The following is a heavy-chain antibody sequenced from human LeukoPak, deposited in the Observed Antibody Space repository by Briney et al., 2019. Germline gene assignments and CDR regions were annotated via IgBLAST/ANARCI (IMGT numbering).Heavy chain of an antibody. J-gene: IGHJ4*02. CDR1: GCTFSSYW. CDR3: ARGQTTMTN. Sequence: GGSLRLSCADSGCTFSSYWMSWVRQAPGKGLEWVANIKQDGSEKYYVDSVKGRFTISRDNAKNSLYLQMNSLRAEDTAVYFCARGQTTMTNWGQGTLVTVSS. D-gene: IGHD4-17*01. V-gene: IGHV3-7*03. CDR2: IKQDGSEK.